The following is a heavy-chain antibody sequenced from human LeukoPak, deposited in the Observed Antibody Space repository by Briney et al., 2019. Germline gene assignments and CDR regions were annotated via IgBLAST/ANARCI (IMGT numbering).Heavy chain of an antibody. J-gene: IGHJ2*01. D-gene: IGHD3-3*01. Sequence: SETLSLTCTVSGGSISSYYWSWIRQPPGKGLEWIGYIYYSGSTNYNPSLKSRVTISVDTSRNQFSLKLSYVTAADTAVYYCAKVNYDFSADWYFDLWGRGTLVTVSS. CDR3: AKVNYDFSADWYFDL. V-gene: IGHV4-59*01. CDR2: IYYSGST. CDR1: GGSISSYY.